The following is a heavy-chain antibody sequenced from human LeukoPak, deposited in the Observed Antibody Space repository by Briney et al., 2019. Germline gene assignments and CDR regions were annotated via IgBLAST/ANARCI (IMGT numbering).Heavy chain of an antibody. J-gene: IGHJ3*02. V-gene: IGHV1-24*01. Sequence: ASVKVSCKASGYTFTAYYMHWVRQAPGKGLEWMGGFDPEDGETIYAQKFQGRVTMTEDTSTDTAYMELSSLRSEDTAVYYCATPDYYDSSGYRRAFDIWGQGTMVTVSS. CDR2: FDPEDGET. D-gene: IGHD3-22*01. CDR3: ATPDYYDSSGYRRAFDI. CDR1: GYTFTAYY.